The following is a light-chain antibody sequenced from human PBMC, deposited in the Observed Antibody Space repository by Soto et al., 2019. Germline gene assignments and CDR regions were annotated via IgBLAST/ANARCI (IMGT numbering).Light chain of an antibody. Sequence: EIVMTQSPATLSVSRGERATLSCRANQAISSNVAWYQQKPGQAPRLLIYGASTRATGIPDRFSGSGSGTEFTPTISSLQSEDFEVYYCQHYNNWLGTFGAGTKVDIX. V-gene: IGKV3-15*01. CDR1: QAISSN. CDR3: QHYNNWLGT. CDR2: GAS. J-gene: IGKJ4*01.